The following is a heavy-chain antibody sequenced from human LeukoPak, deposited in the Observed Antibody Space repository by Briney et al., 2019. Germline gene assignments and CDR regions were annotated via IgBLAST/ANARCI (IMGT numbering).Heavy chain of an antibody. J-gene: IGHJ1*01. CDR3: ARGLIRQQLSPEYFQH. Sequence: SVKVSCKASGGTFSSYAISWVRQAPGQGLEWMGRIIPIFGTANYAQKFQGRVMITTDESTSTAYMELSSLGSEDTAVYYCARGLIRQQLSPEYFQHWGQGTLVTVSS. D-gene: IGHD6-13*01. CDR1: GGTFSSYA. CDR2: IIPIFGTA. V-gene: IGHV1-69*05.